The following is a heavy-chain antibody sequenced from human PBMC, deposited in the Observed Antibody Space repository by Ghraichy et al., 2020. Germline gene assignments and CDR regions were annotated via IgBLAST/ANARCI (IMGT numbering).Heavy chain of an antibody. Sequence: GESLNISCAASGFTFSSYAMHWVRQAPGKGLEWVAVISYDGSNKYYADSVKGRFTISRDNSKNTLYLQMNSLRAEDTAVYYCARPPTWYYYDSSGAFDYWGQGTLVTVPS. CDR2: ISYDGSNK. CDR3: ARPPTWYYYDSSGAFDY. D-gene: IGHD3-22*01. J-gene: IGHJ4*02. CDR1: GFTFSSYA. V-gene: IGHV3-30-3*01.